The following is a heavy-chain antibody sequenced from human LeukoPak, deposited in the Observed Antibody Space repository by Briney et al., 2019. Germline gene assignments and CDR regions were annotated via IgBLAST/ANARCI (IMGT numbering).Heavy chain of an antibody. Sequence: PGGSLRLSCAASGFTFSNYWMSWVRQAPGKGLEWVANIRQDGSEKYYVDSMRGRFTISRDNAKNSLYLQMNSLRAEDTAVYYCARDLRECSGGSCYIFDYWGQGTLVTVSS. J-gene: IGHJ4*02. V-gene: IGHV3-7*03. CDR2: IRQDGSEK. CDR1: GFTFSNYW. CDR3: ARDLRECSGGSCYIFDY. D-gene: IGHD2-15*01.